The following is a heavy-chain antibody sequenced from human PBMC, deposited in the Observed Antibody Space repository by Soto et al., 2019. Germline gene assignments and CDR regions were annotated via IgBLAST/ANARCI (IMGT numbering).Heavy chain of an antibody. Sequence: SVKVSYKASGDTFSGYAISWARQAPGQGLEWMGGIIPIFGTANYAQKFQGRVTITADESTSTAYMELSSLRSEDTAVYYCARDPYMVRGVIAYYYYGIDVWG. V-gene: IGHV1-69*13. CDR3: ARDPYMVRGVIAYYYYGIDV. CDR1: GDTFSGYA. CDR2: IIPIFGTA. D-gene: IGHD3-10*01. J-gene: IGHJ6*02.